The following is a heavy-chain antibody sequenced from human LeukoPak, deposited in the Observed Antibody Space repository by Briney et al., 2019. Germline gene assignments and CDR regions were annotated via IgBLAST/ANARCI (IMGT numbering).Heavy chain of an antibody. CDR3: AKSGGNSYYPDAFDI. J-gene: IGHJ3*02. D-gene: IGHD3-10*01. CDR2: IYPADSDT. Sequence: GESLKISCKGSGYRFTSYWIGWVRQMPGKGLEWMGLIYPADSDTRNSPSFQGQVTIPADKSISTAYLQWSSLKASDTAMYYCAKSGGNSYYPDAFDIWGQGTMVTVSS. CDR1: GYRFTSYW. V-gene: IGHV5-51*01.